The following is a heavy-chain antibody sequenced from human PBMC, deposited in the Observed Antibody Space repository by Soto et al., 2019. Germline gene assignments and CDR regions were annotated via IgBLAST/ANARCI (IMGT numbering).Heavy chain of an antibody. Sequence: GGSLRLSCAASGFTFSNFAMNWVRQAPGKGLEWVSGIIGSGGSTYYADSVKGRFTISRDRSKATLYLQMNSLRAEDTAIYYCAKHGGYSFGPGDYYGMDIWGQGTTVTGSS. J-gene: IGHJ6*02. D-gene: IGHD5-18*01. CDR2: IIGSGGST. V-gene: IGHV3-23*01. CDR3: AKHGGYSFGPGDYYGMDI. CDR1: GFTFSNFA.